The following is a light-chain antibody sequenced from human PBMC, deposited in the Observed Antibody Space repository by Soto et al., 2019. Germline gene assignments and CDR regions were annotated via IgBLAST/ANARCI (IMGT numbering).Light chain of an antibody. Sequence: QSVLTQPASVSASPGQSITISCSGTSSDFGDYSYVSWYQHHPDKAPKLLIYGVSGRPSGVSNRYSASKSGNTASLTISGLQADDEADYYCSSYSGSSTRVFGTGTKVTVL. V-gene: IGLV2-14*01. CDR2: GVS. CDR1: SSDFGDYSY. J-gene: IGLJ1*01. CDR3: SSYSGSSTRV.